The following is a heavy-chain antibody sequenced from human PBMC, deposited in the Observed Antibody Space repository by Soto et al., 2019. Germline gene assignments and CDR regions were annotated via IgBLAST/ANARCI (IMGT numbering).Heavy chain of an antibody. CDR1: GFTFDDYA. Sequence: SLRLSCAASGFTFDDYAMYWVRQAPGKCLEWVSGISWNSGSIGYADSVKGRFTISRDNAKNSLYLQMNSLRAEDTALYYCAKDKAAAAGSPIDYWGQGTLVTVSS. CDR2: ISWNSGSI. V-gene: IGHV3-9*01. CDR3: AKDKAAAAGSPIDY. D-gene: IGHD6-13*01. J-gene: IGHJ4*02.